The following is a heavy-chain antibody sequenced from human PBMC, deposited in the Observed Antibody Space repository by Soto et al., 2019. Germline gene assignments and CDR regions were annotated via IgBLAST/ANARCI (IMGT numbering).Heavy chain of an antibody. V-gene: IGHV2-5*02. CDR2: IYWDDDK. CDR3: AHGDYFDY. Sequence: QITLKEAGPTLVKPTQTLTLTCTFSGFSLSTSGAGVGWIRQHPGKALEWLALIYWDDDKRYSPSLTNTLTITKDTSKNQVVLTMTNMDPVDTATSYCAHGDYFDYWGQGTLVTVSS. J-gene: IGHJ4*02. CDR1: GFSLSTSGAG.